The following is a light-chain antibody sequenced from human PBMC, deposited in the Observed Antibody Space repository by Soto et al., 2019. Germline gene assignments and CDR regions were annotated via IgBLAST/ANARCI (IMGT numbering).Light chain of an antibody. CDR1: QSVTSTY. J-gene: IGKJ1*01. Sequence: EIVLTQSPGTLSLSPGERATLSCRASQSVTSTYLAWYQQKPGQAPSLLIYGASTRATGVPARFSGSGSGTEFTLTISSLMSDDSAVYYCQQYNGWPTFGQGTKVDIK. V-gene: IGKV3-15*01. CDR3: QQYNGWPT. CDR2: GAS.